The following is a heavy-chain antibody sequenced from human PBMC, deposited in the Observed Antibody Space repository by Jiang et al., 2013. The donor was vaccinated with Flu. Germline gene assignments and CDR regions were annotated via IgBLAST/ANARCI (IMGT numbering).Heavy chain of an antibody. CDR1: GYTFTGYY. V-gene: IGHV1-2*04. Sequence: GAEVKKPGASVKVSCKASGYTFTGYYMHWVRQAPGQGLEWMGWINPNSGGTNYAQKFQGWVTMTRDTSISTAYMELSRLRSDDTAVYYCARGIAAAGAGYFDYWGQGTLVTVSS. D-gene: IGHD6-13*01. CDR3: ARGIAAAGAGYFDY. CDR2: INPNSGGT. J-gene: IGHJ4*02.